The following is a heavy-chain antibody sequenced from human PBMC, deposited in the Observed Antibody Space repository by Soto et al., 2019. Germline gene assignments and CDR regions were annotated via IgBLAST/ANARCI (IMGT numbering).Heavy chain of an antibody. V-gene: IGHV1-69*13. Sequence: ASVKVSCKASGGTFSSYAISWVRQAPGQGLEWMGGIIPIFGTANYAQKFQGRVTITADESTSTAYMELSSLRSEDTAVYYCASIYCSGGSCYPHWYFDLWGRGTLVTVS. J-gene: IGHJ2*01. D-gene: IGHD2-15*01. CDR2: IIPIFGTA. CDR1: GGTFSSYA. CDR3: ASIYCSGGSCYPHWYFDL.